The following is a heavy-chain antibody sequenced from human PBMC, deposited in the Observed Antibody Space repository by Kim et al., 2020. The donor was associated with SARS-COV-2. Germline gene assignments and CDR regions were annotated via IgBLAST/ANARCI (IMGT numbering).Heavy chain of an antibody. Sequence: SETLSLTCTVSGGSISSSSYYWGWIRQPPGKGLEWIGSIYYSGSTYYNPSLKSRVTISVDTSKNQFSLKLSSVTAADTAVYYCARRRETVVLLGIHNKVSPHTNWFDPWGQGTLVTVSS. CDR1: GGSISSSSYY. D-gene: IGHD2-8*01. J-gene: IGHJ5*02. V-gene: IGHV4-39*01. CDR2: IYYSGST. CDR3: ARRRETVVLLGIHNKVSPHTNWFDP.